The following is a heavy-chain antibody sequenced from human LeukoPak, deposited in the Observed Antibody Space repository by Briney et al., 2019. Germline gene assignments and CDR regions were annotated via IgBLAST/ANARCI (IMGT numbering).Heavy chain of an antibody. J-gene: IGHJ5*02. CDR1: GYTLTELS. CDR3: ATIYYYDSSGYKNWFDP. V-gene: IGHV1-24*01. CDR2: FDPEDGET. D-gene: IGHD3-22*01. Sequence: ASVKVSCKVSGYTLTELSMHWVRQAPGKGLGWMGGFDPEDGETIYAQKFQGRVTMTEDTSTDTAYMEQSSLRSEDTAVYYCATIYYYDSSGYKNWFDPWGQGTLVTVSS.